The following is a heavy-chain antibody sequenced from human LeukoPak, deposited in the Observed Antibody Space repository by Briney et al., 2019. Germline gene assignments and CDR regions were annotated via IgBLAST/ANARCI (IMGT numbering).Heavy chain of an antibody. D-gene: IGHD3-22*01. CDR3: ARAGITMIVVPRPFDY. J-gene: IGHJ4*02. CDR1: GGTFSSYA. Sequence: ASVKVSCKASGGTFSSYAISWVRQAPGQGLEWMGGIIPIFGTANYAQKFQGRVTMTRDTSTSTVYMELSSLRSEDTAVYYCARAGITMIVVPRPFDYWGQGTLVTVSS. CDR2: IIPIFGTA. V-gene: IGHV1-69*05.